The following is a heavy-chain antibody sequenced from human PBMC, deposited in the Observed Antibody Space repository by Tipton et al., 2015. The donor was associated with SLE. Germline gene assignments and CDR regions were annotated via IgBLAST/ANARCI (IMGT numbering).Heavy chain of an antibody. V-gene: IGHV4-34*01. Sequence: TLSLTCAVYGGSFSEYFWTWVRQPPGKGLEWIGEISRGGRIDYNPSLKSRVSMSLDTSTNQFSLKLRSVTAADTAVYYCAKRELGTSPYFDYWGQGPLVTVSS. CDR3: AKRELGTSPYFDY. J-gene: IGHJ4*02. CDR2: ISRGGRI. D-gene: IGHD7-27*01. CDR1: GGSFSEYF.